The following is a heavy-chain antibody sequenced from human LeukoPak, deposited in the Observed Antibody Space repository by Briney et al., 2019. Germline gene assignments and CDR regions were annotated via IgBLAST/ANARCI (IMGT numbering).Heavy chain of an antibody. D-gene: IGHD6-13*01. CDR2: INHSGST. Sequence: SETLSLTCAVYGGSFSGYYWSWIRQPPGKGLEWIGEINHSGSTNYNPSLKSRVTISVDTSKNQFSLKLSSVTAADTAVYYCAREAAAGTFDYWGQGTLVTVSS. CDR1: GGSFSGYY. V-gene: IGHV4-34*01. J-gene: IGHJ4*02. CDR3: AREAAAGTFDY.